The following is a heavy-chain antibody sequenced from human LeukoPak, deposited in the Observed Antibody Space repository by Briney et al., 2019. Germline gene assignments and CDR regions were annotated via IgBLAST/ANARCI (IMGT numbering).Heavy chain of an antibody. J-gene: IGHJ4*02. D-gene: IGHD2-2*01. Sequence: GASVKVSCKASGYTFAGYYMHWVRQAPGQGLEWMGWINPNSGGTNYAQKFQGRVTMTRDTSISTAYMELSRLRSDDTAVYYCARSGYQLPTVIDYWGQGTLVTVSS. CDR1: GYTFAGYY. CDR2: INPNSGGT. V-gene: IGHV1-2*02. CDR3: ARSGYQLPTVIDY.